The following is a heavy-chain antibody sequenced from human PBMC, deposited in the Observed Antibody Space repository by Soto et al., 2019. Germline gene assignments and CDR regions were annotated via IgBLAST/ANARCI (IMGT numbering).Heavy chain of an antibody. CDR1: GGSISSSSYY. CDR2: IYYSGST. V-gene: IGHV4-39*01. J-gene: IGHJ2*01. D-gene: IGHD5-18*01. CDR3: ARTVVDTAMVPYWYFDL. Sequence: QLQLQESGPGLVKPSETLSLTCTVSGGSISSSSYYWGWIRQPPGKGLEWIGSIYYSGSTYYNPSLKSRVTISGDTSKNQFALKLSSVTAADTAVYYCARTVVDTAMVPYWYFDLWGRGTLVTVSS.